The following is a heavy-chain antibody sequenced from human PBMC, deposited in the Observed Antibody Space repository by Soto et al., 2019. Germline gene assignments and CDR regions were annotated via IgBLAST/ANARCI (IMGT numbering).Heavy chain of an antibody. CDR1: GGFMSRYF. Sequence: QVQLQESGPGLVKPSETLSLTCSVSGGFMSRYFWTWIRQSPGKGLEWIGHISYSGSTNYNPSLQSPVRTPTATPKTNLSPKLSCVAAADTAIYYWSIDDGTSLGYTYGFRAFDIWGQGTMVTVSS. D-gene: IGHD5-18*01. CDR2: ISYSGST. CDR3: SIDDGTSLGYTYGFRAFDI. V-gene: IGHV4-59*12. J-gene: IGHJ3*02.